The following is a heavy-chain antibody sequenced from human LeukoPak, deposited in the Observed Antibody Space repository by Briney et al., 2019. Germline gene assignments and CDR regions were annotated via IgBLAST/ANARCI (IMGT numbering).Heavy chain of an antibody. CDR1: GMICSTYA. CDR2: ISGSSSGSTSII. V-gene: IGHV3-48*04. CDR3: ARDFWSGYYTED. Sequence: GGSLRLSCEFSGMICSTYAMNWLRQAPGKGLEWISYISGSSSGSTSIIHYADSVKGRFTISRDNAKNSLHLQMDSLSAEDTAVYYCARDFWSGYYTEDWGQGALVIVSS. D-gene: IGHD3-3*01. J-gene: IGHJ4*02.